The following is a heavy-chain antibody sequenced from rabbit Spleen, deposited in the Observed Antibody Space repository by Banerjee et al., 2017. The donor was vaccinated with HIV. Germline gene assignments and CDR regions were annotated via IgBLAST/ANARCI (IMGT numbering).Heavy chain of an antibody. CDR2: ISTTATT. J-gene: IGHJ4*01. CDR1: GIDFTTYG. V-gene: IGHV1S44*01. CDR3: VRGIDWMFRL. Sequence: QSLEESGGDLVKPEGSLTLTCTASGIDFTTYGITWVRQAPGKGLEYIGLISTTATTYYSSWAKGRFTISKSSSTMVTLQMTSLTAAVTATYFCVRGIDWMFRLWGQGTLVTVS. D-gene: IGHD2-1*01.